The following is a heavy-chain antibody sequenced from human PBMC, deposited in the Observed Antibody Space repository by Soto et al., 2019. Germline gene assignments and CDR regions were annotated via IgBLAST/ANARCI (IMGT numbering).Heavy chain of an antibody. D-gene: IGHD6-13*01. CDR3: ARQRLDIAAGDDAFDI. CDR1: GYIFSNHW. CDR2: IYRGESDI. J-gene: IGHJ3*02. V-gene: IGHV5-51*01. Sequence: GESLKISCKGSGYIFSNHWIAWVRQMPGKGLEWMAIIYRGESDIRYSPSFQGQVTISADKSINTAYLQWNSLKASDTAMYYCARQRLDIAAGDDAFDIWGQGTRVTV.